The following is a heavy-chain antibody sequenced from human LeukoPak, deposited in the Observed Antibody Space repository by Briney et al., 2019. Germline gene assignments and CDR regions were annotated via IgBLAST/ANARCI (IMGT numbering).Heavy chain of an antibody. CDR3: ARVFSFGGTTSPYDY. CDR1: RITFSGYT. V-gene: IGHV3-30*09. D-gene: IGHD3-16*01. J-gene: IGHJ4*02. CDR2: ISYDGKKT. Sequence: GRSLRLSCAVSRITFSGYTMHWVRQAPGKGLEWVALISYDGKKTYSADSVKGRFAISRDNSKDTLYLQMNSLRPEDAAVYYCARVFSFGGTTSPYDYWGQGTLVTVSS.